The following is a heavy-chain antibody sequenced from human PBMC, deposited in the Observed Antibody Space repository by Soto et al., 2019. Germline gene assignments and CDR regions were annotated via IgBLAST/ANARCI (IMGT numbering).Heavy chain of an antibody. J-gene: IGHJ4*02. CDR2: IRPNDGHT. Sequence: VASVKVSCKGLGYTFTSYGISWVRQAPGQGLEWMGWIRPNDGHTNYAQKFQDRVTMTRDTPTTTVYMDLRSLGSDDTAVYYCAIIGSGDYSDFDYWGQGTLVTVSS. V-gene: IGHV1-18*01. CDR3: AIIGSGDYSDFDY. D-gene: IGHD4-4*01. CDR1: GYTFTSYG.